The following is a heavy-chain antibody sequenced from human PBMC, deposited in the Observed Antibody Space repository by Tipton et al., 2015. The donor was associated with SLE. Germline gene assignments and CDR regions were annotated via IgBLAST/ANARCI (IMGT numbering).Heavy chain of an antibody. J-gene: IGHJ4*02. CDR2: LNHSGGT. D-gene: IGHD5-12*01. Sequence: TLSLTCAVYGGSFSGYYWSWIRQPPGKGLEWVGELNHSGGTNSNPSLKSRVTISLDTSKNQFSLNLSSVTAADTAVYYCARADGATGLDYWGQGTLVTVSS. CDR1: GGSFSGYY. V-gene: IGHV4-34*01. CDR3: ARADGATGLDY.